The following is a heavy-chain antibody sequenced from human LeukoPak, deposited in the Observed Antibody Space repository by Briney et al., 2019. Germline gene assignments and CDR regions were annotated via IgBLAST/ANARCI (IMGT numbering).Heavy chain of an antibody. CDR3: ARGGGSGRGNWFDP. CDR1: GGSVSSGGYF. J-gene: IGHJ5*02. V-gene: IGHV4-31*03. CDR2: IYYSGST. Sequence: SETLSLTCTVSGGSVSSGGYFWSWIRQHPGKGLEWIGYIYYSGSTYYNPSLKSRVTISVDTSKNQFSLKLSSATAADTAVYYCARGGGSGRGNWFDPWGQGSLVIVSS. D-gene: IGHD3-10*01.